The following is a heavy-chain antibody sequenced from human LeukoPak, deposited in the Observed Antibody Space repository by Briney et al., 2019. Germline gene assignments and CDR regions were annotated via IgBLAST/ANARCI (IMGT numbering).Heavy chain of an antibody. CDR3: ARTTEGYCRGRSCYSYYYYMDV. Sequence: SETLSLTCTVSGGSISSSSYYWGWIRQPPGKGLEWIGSIYYSGSTYYNPSLKSRVTISVDTSQKQFSLKLSSVTAADTAVYYCARTTEGYCRGRSCYSYYYYMDVWGKGTTVTVSS. D-gene: IGHD2-15*01. CDR2: IYYSGST. V-gene: IGHV4-39*07. CDR1: GGSISSSSYY. J-gene: IGHJ6*03.